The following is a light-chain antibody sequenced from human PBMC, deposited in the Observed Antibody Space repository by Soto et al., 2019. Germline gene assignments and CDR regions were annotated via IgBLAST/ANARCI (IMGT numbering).Light chain of an antibody. CDR2: NAT. CDR1: QSLGSD. CDR3: QQYNDFQYT. J-gene: IGKJ2*01. Sequence: DIQMTQSPPTLSASVGDGVSITCRASQSLGSDLAWYQQKPGKAPKLLIYNATNLQRGVPSRFSGSGSGTDFSLTISSLQPEDSATYYCQQYNDFQYTFGQGTKVEI. V-gene: IGKV1-5*03.